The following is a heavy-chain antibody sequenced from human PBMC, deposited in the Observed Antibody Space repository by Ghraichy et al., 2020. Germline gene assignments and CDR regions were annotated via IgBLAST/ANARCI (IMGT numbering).Heavy chain of an antibody. CDR1: GFTFSDYY. D-gene: IGHD3-22*01. CDR2: ISSSSSYT. Sequence: GGSLRLSCAAYGFTFSDYYMSWIRQAPGKGLEWVSYISSSSSYTNYADSVKGRFTISRDNAKNSLYLQMNSLRAEDTAVYYCARDSVFYYDSSGNGNDYWGQGTLVTVSS. V-gene: IGHV3-11*06. CDR3: ARDSVFYYDSSGNGNDY. J-gene: IGHJ4*02.